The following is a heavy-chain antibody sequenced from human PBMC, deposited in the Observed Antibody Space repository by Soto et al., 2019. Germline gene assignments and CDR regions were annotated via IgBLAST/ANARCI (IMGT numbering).Heavy chain of an antibody. J-gene: IGHJ3*02. CDR2: INAGNGNT. V-gene: IGHV1-3*01. Sequence: ASVKVSCKASGYTFTSYAMHWVRQAPGQRFEWMGWINAGNGNTKYSQKFQGRVTITRDTSASTAYMELSSLRSEDTAVYYCARHGAYDSSGYYRDAFDIWGQGTMVTV. CDR1: GYTFTSYA. D-gene: IGHD3-22*01. CDR3: ARHGAYDSSGYYRDAFDI.